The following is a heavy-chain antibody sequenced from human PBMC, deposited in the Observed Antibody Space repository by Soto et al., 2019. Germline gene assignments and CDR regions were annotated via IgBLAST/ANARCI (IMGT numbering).Heavy chain of an antibody. V-gene: IGHV4-34*01. CDR2: INHSGST. CDR1: GGSFSGYY. J-gene: IGHJ6*03. CDR3: AKCGVGYCYYMDV. D-gene: IGHD3-3*01. Sequence: SETLSLTCAVYGGSFSGYYWSWIRQPPGKGLEWIGEINHSGSTNYNPSLKSRVTISVDNSKNTLHLQMNSLRAEDTAVYYCAKCGVGYCYYMDVWGKGTTVTVSS.